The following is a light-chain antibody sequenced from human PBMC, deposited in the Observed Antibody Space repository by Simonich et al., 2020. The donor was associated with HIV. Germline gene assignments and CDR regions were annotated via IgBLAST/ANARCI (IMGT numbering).Light chain of an antibody. CDR1: QSVSRSY. CDR3: QQRSNWPRT. V-gene: IGKV3-11*01. CDR2: DAS. Sequence: EIVLTQSPGTLSLFPGERATLPCRASQSVSRSYLAWYQQKPGLAPRLLIYDASNRATGIPARFSGSGSGTDFTLTISSLEPEDFAVYYCQQRSNWPRTFGQGTKVEIK. J-gene: IGKJ1*01.